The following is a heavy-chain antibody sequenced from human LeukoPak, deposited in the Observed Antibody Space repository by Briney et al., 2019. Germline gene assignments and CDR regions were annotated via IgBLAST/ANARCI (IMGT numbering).Heavy chain of an antibody. J-gene: IGHJ4*02. Sequence: PGGSLRLSCTASGFTFGDYAMSWVRQAPGKGLEWVGFIRSKAYGGTTEYAASVKGRFTISRDDSKSIAYLQMNSLKTEDTAVYYCTRDSSGYDSNDYWGQGTPVTVSS. CDR2: IRSKAYGGTT. CDR3: TRDSSGYDSNDY. CDR1: GFTFGDYA. V-gene: IGHV3-49*04. D-gene: IGHD5-12*01.